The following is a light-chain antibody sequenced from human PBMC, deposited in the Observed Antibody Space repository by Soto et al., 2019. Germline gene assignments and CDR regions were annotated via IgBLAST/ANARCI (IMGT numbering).Light chain of an antibody. Sequence: QSVLTQPASVSGSPGQSITISCAGTMRDVGAYNLVSWYQQHPGRAPQLIIYEVRNRPSGISFRFSGSKSGNTASLTISGLQAEDEADYYCQSYDDTDVVFGGGTKLTVL. CDR3: QSYDDTDVV. J-gene: IGLJ2*01. CDR1: MRDVGAYNL. CDR2: EVR. V-gene: IGLV2-14*01.